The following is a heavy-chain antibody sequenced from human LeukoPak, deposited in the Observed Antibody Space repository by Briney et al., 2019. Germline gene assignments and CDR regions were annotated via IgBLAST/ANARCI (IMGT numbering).Heavy chain of an antibody. V-gene: IGHV4-34*01. Sequence: GSLRLSCAASGFTFSTYNINWVRQPPGKGLEWIGEINHSGSTNYNPSLKSRVTISVDTSKNQFSLRLSSVTAADTAVYYCARGRDSRGYQFMGFDSWGQGTLVTVSS. J-gene: IGHJ4*02. D-gene: IGHD3-22*01. CDR1: GFTFSTYN. CDR3: ARGRDSRGYQFMGFDS. CDR2: INHSGST.